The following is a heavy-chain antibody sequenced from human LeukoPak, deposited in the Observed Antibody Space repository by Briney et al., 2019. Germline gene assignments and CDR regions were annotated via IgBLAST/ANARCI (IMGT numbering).Heavy chain of an antibody. CDR3: ARLDGVWSGPYYKGYFEY. V-gene: IGHV3-66*02. J-gene: IGHJ4*02. CDR2: IYSGGTT. Sequence: GGSLRLSCAASEFIVSDNYMSWVRQAPGKGLEWVSAIYSGGTTYYADSVRGRFTISRDNSKNTLYLLMNSLRAEDTAVYYCARLDGVWSGPYYKGYFEYWGQGTLVTVSS. D-gene: IGHD3-3*01. CDR1: EFIVSDNY.